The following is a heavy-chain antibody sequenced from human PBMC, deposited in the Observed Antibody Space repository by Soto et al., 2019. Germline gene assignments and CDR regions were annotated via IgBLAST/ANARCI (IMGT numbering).Heavy chain of an antibody. CDR2: IYYSGST. J-gene: IGHJ4*02. D-gene: IGHD5-18*01. CDR3: ASPGYSYGYGIDY. CDR1: GGSISSYY. V-gene: IGHV4-59*08. Sequence: SETLSLTCTVSGGSISSYYWSWIRQPPGKGLEWIGCIYYSGSTYYNPSLKSRVTISVDTSKNQFSLKLSSVTAADTAVYYCASPGYSYGYGIDYWGQGTLVTVSS.